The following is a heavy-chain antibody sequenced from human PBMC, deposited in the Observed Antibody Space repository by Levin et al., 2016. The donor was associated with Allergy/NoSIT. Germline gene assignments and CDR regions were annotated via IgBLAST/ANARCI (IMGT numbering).Heavy chain of an antibody. V-gene: IGHV4-59*08. D-gene: IGHD6-19*01. CDR3: ARHRRVEVAGNYYYYGMDV. Sequence: WIRQPPGKGLEWIGYIYSSGSTNYNPSVKSRVTISVDTSKNQLSLKLSSVTAADTAVYYCARHRRVEVAGNYYYYGMDVWGQGTTVTVSS. CDR2: IYSSGST. J-gene: IGHJ6*02.